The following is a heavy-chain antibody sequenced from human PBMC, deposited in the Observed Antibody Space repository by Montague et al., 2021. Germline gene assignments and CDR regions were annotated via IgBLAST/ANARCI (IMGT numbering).Heavy chain of an antibody. CDR1: GFPFSSYA. CDR2: IWYDGSNK. Sequence: SLSLSFSASGFPFSSYAMHWVRQAPGKGLEWVAVIWYDGSNKYYADSVKGRFTISRDNSKKTLFVQMNSLRAEDTAVYYCARGPSAVGGSLPRDYWGQGTLVTVSS. CDR3: ARGPSAVGGSLPRDY. V-gene: IGHV3-33*01. D-gene: IGHD2-15*01. J-gene: IGHJ4*02.